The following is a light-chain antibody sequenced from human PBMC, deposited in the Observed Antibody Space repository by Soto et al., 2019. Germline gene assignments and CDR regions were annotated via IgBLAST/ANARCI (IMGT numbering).Light chain of an antibody. Sequence: DIQMTQSPSSLSASVGDRVTITCRANEDISYELAWDQQNQGKVPKLLIYAASTLQSGVPSRFSGSGSGTDFTLTISSLQPEDIATYYCQKYHSAPRTFGQGTKVDI. J-gene: IGKJ1*01. CDR3: QKYHSAPRT. CDR1: EDISYE. V-gene: IGKV1-27*01. CDR2: AAS.